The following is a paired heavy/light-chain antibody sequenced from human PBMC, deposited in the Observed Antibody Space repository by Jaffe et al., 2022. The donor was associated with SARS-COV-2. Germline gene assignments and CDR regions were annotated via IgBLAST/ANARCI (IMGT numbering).Light chain of an antibody. CDR1: QSVLHSSNNRNH. V-gene: IGKV4-1*01. CDR3: QQYYTTPFT. Sequence: DIVMTQSPDSLAVSLGERATINCKSSQSVLHSSNNRNHLAWYQQKPGQPPKLLFYWGSTRESGVPDRFSGGGSGTDFTLTISSLQAEDVAVYYCQQYYTTPFTFGPGTTVHIK. CDR2: WGS. J-gene: IGKJ3*01.
Heavy chain of an antibody. CDR2: INRSGST. CDR3: ARVADYDYVWGNSRRVDWFDP. D-gene: IGHD3-16*02. J-gene: IGHJ5*02. CDR1: GGSLSGFY. V-gene: IGHV4-34*01. Sequence: QVQLQQWGAGLLKPSETLSLTCAVYGGSLSGFYWSWIRQPPGKGLEWIGEINRSGSTNYNPSLESRVTMSVDTSKNQLSLKVTFVTAADTAVYYCARVADYDYVWGNSRRVDWFDPWGQGSLVTVSS.